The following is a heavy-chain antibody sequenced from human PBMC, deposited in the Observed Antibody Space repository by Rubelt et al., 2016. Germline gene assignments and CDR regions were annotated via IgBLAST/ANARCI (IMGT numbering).Heavy chain of an antibody. Sequence: GSLRLSCAASGFTFSNYWMSWVRQAPGKGLEWVANIKQDGSDKYYVDSVKGRFTISRDNAKTSLYLQMDSLRAEDTALYYCARPRTGWYLAFDIWGQGTMVIVSS. CDR1: GFTFSNYW. CDR3: ARPRTGWYLAFDI. V-gene: IGHV3-7*01. D-gene: IGHD2-15*01. J-gene: IGHJ3*02. CDR2: IKQDGSDK.